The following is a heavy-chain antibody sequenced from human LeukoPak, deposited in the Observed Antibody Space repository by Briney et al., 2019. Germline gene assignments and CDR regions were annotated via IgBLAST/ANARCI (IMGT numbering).Heavy chain of an antibody. D-gene: IGHD4-17*01. CDR1: GGSISSYY. Sequence: SETLSLTCTVSGGSISSYYWSWIRQPPGKGLEWIGYIYYSGSTNYNPSLKSRVTISVDTSKNQFSLKLSSVTAADTAVYYCARQTHDYGDLRGVYYYYMDVWGKGTTVTVSS. CDR2: IYYSGST. V-gene: IGHV4-59*08. J-gene: IGHJ6*03. CDR3: ARQTHDYGDLRGVYYYYMDV.